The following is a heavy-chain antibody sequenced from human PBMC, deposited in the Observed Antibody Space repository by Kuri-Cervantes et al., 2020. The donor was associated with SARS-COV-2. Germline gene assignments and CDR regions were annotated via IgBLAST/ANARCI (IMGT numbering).Heavy chain of an antibody. V-gene: IGHV3-30-3*01. D-gene: IGHD6-13*01. CDR1: GFTFSSYA. J-gene: IGHJ4*02. CDR3: AREISQSIAAAGTPLDY. CDR2: ISYDGSNK. Sequence: GGSLRLSCAASGFTFSSYAMHWVRQAPGKGLEWVAVISYDGSNKYYADSVKGLFTISRDNSKNTLYLQMNSLRAEDTAVYYCAREISQSIAAAGTPLDYWGQGTLVTVSS.